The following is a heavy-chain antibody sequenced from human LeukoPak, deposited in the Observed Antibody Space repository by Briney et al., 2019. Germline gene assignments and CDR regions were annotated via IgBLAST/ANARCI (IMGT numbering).Heavy chain of an antibody. CDR3: AKPYYYDSSGYPTGAFDI. CDR1: GFTFSTYA. CDR2: ISGTGGST. J-gene: IGHJ3*02. Sequence: GGSLRLSCAASGFTFSTYAMTWVRQAPGKGLEWVSLISGTGGSTYYADSVKGRFTISRDNSKNTLYLQMNSLRAEDTAVYYCAKPYYYDSSGYPTGAFDIWGQGTMVTVSS. V-gene: IGHV3-23*01. D-gene: IGHD3-22*01.